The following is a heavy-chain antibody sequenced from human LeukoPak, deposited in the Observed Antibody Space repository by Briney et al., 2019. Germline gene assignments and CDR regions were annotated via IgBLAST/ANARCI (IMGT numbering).Heavy chain of an antibody. Sequence: SETLSLTCAVYGGSFSGYYWSWIRQPPGKGLEWIGEINHSGSTNYNPSLKGRVTISVDTSKNQFSLKLSSVTAADTAVYYCARFWSGVDYLDYWGQGTLVTVSS. CDR1: GGSFSGYY. CDR3: ARFWSGVDYLDY. V-gene: IGHV4-34*01. D-gene: IGHD2-8*01. J-gene: IGHJ4*02. CDR2: INHSGST.